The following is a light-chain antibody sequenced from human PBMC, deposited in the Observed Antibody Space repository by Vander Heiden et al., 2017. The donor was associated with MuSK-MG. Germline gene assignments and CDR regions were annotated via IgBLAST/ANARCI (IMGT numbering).Light chain of an antibody. CDR1: QSISSY. Sequence: DIQMNESPSSVSGSVGDRVTITCRASQSISSYLNWYQQKPGKAPKFLIYAASSLQSGVPSRFSGSGSGTDFTLTISSLQPEDFATYFCQQSYSIPLTFGGGTKVEIK. CDR2: AAS. J-gene: IGKJ4*01. CDR3: QQSYSIPLT. V-gene: IGKV1-39*01.